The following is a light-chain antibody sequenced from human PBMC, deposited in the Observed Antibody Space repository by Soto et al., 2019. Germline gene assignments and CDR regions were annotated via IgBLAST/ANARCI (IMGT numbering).Light chain of an antibody. V-gene: IGKV3-20*01. Sequence: IVLTQSPGTLSLSPWERTTLSFMASQSISRYLAWYQQKPGQGPRLLIYGASSRATGTPDRFSGSGSGTDFTLTINRLEPEDFALYYCQQYGSSPPTFGQGTKVDI. J-gene: IGKJ1*01. CDR3: QQYGSSPPT. CDR1: QSISRY. CDR2: GAS.